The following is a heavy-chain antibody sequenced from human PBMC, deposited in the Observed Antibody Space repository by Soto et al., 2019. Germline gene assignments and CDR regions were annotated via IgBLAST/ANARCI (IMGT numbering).Heavy chain of an antibody. CDR3: TGEVAAGY. V-gene: IGHV3-30*03. Sequence: QVQLVESGGGVVQPGRSLRLSCAVSGFTVSTYGMHWVRQAPGKGLEWVAVITRDGGTKYYADSVKGRFTISRDNSRNTLFLERNSLRGDDMAVYYCTGEVAAGYWGQGNLVTVSS. CDR1: GFTVSTYG. CDR2: ITRDGGTK. J-gene: IGHJ4*02. D-gene: IGHD2-8*02.